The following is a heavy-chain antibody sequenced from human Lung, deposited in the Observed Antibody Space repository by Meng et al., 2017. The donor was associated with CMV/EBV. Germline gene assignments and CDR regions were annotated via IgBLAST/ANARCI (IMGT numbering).Heavy chain of an antibody. CDR3: AHQRSDYEVDYFDY. Sequence: SGPXLKPTQTLTLTCSFSGFSLSTTGAGVGWIRQSPGKALEWLALIYWNDDKPYRSSLKNRPTITKATSKNQAVLTLTNVDPVDTGTYYCAHQRSDYEVDYFDYWGQGXLVTVSS. V-gene: IGHV2-5*01. CDR2: IYWNDDK. J-gene: IGHJ4*02. D-gene: IGHD5-12*01. CDR1: GFSLSTTGAG.